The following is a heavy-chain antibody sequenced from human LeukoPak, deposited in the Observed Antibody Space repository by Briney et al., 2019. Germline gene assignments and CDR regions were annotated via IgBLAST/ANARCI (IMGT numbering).Heavy chain of an antibody. Sequence: SETLSLTCSVSGGSISSYYWSWIRQPAGKGLEWIGRIYSSGTITYNPSLQSRVTISVDTSKNQFSLKLSSVTAADTAVYYCARQGEQQLANMNWFDPWGQGTLVTVSS. D-gene: IGHD6-13*01. V-gene: IGHV4-4*07. CDR3: ARQGEQQLANMNWFDP. CDR1: GGSISSYY. J-gene: IGHJ5*02. CDR2: IYSSGTI.